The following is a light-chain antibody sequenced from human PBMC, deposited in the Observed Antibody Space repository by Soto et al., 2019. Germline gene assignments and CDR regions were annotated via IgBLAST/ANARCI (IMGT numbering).Light chain of an antibody. J-gene: IGKJ1*01. Sequence: EIVLTQSPGTLSLSPGERATLSCRASQSVSSSYLAWYQQKPGQAPRLLIYGASSRATGIPDRFSGSGSGADFTLTISRLEPEDVAGYYWQQHGSSPWTFGQGTKVEIK. V-gene: IGKV3-20*01. CDR2: GAS. CDR3: QQHGSSPWT. CDR1: QSVSSSY.